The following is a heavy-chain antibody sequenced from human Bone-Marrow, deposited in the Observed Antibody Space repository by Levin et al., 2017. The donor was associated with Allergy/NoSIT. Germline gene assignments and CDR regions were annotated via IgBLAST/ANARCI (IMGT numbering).Heavy chain of an antibody. J-gene: IGHJ6*02. Sequence: SQTLSLTCSVSSGSYYWSWIRQHPGKGLEWLGYVSYSGTNSYNPSLKSRLNMSVDTSKNQFSLSLSSVTAADTAVYYCARSVSNNYYYGMDVWGQGATVTVSS. CDR1: SGSYY. CDR3: ARSVSNNYYYGMDV. V-gene: IGHV4-31*03. CDR2: VSYSGTN.